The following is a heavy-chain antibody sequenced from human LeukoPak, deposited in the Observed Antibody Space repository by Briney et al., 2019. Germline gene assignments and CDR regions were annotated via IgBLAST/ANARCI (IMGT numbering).Heavy chain of an antibody. CDR2: IDPSDSYT. Sequence: GESLKISCKGSGYSFTSYWISWVRQMPWKGLEWMGRIDPSDSYTNYSPSFQGHVTISADKSISTAYLQWSSLKASDTAMYYCAVDGDAYSSGWFYPDYRGQGTLVTVSS. V-gene: IGHV5-10-1*01. J-gene: IGHJ4*02. CDR1: GYSFTSYW. CDR3: AVDGDAYSSGWFYPDY. D-gene: IGHD6-19*01.